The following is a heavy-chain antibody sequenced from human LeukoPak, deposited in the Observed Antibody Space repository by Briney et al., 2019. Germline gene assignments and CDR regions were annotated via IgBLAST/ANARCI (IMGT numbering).Heavy chain of an antibody. D-gene: IGHD3/OR15-3a*01. CDR3: ARALSWTTESYYYVDV. CDR2: MNPNSGNT. J-gene: IGHJ6*03. CDR1: GYTFTSYD. V-gene: IGHV1-8*01. Sequence: ASVKVSCKASGYTFTSYDINWVRQAAGQGLEWMGWMNPNSGNTGYAQKFQGRVTMTKNTSISTAYMDLSSLRSEDTAVYYCARALSWTTESYYYVDVWGKGTTVTVS.